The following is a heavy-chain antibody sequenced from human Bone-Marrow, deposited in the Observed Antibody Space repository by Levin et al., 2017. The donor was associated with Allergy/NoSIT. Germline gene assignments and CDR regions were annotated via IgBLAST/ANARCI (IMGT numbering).Heavy chain of an antibody. D-gene: IGHD6-13*01. CDR2: ISSSSSYM. CDR3: ARDREARYSSSWYGRDGFDI. CDR1: GFTFNYHA. Sequence: GGSLRLSCAGSGFTFNYHAMNWVRQAPGKGLEWVSCISSSSSYMYYADSVKGRFTISRDDAKNSLYLQMSSLRGEDTAVYYCARDREARYSSSWYGRDGFDIWGQGTMVTVSS. J-gene: IGHJ3*02. V-gene: IGHV3-21*01.